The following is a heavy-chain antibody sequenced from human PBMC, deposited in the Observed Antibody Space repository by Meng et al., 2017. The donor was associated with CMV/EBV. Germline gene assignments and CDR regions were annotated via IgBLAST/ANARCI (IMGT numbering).Heavy chain of an antibody. CDR1: GWSFSGYY. CDR3: ARGHYWSGYSYYYYGMDV. D-gene: IGHD3-3*01. V-gene: IGHV4-34*01. CDR2: INHSGST. J-gene: IGHJ6*02. Sequence: SETLSLTCAVYGWSFSGYYWSWIRQPPGKGLEWIGEINHSGSTNYNPSLKSRVTISVDTSKNQFSLKLSSVTAADTAVYYCARGHYWSGYSYYYYGMDVWGQGTTVTVSS.